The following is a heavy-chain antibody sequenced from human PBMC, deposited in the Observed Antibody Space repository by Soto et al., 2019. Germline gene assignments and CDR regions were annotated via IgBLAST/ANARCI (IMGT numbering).Heavy chain of an antibody. J-gene: IGHJ3*02. CDR2: ISAYNGNT. CDR1: GYTFTSYG. Sequence: ASVKVSCKASGYTFTSYGISWVRQAPGQGLEWMGWISAYNGNTNYAQKLQGRVTMTTDTSTSTAYMELRSPRSDDTAVYYCASPNYYDSSGRGAFDIWGQGTMVTVS. D-gene: IGHD3-22*01. CDR3: ASPNYYDSSGRGAFDI. V-gene: IGHV1-18*04.